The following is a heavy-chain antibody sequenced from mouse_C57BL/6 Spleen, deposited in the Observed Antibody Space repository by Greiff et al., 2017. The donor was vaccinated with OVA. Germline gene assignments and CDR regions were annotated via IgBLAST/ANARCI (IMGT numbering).Heavy chain of an antibody. V-gene: IGHV5-6*01. CDR3: ARWAMEWYFDV. CDR2: ISSGGSYT. Sequence: EVQVVESGGDLVKPGGSLKLSCAASGFTFSSYGMSWVRQTPDKRLEWVATISSGGSYTYYPDRVKGRFPISRDNAKNTLYLQISILKSEDTAMYYCARWAMEWYFDVWGTGTTVTVSS. J-gene: IGHJ1*03. CDR1: GFTFSSYG. D-gene: IGHD1-1*02.